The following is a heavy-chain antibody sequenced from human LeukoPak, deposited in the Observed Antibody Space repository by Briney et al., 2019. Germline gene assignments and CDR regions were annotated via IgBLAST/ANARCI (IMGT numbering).Heavy chain of an antibody. CDR3: ARVALYSGYATFDY. CDR2: INWNGGST. CDR1: GFTFDDYG. Sequence: GRSLRLSCAASGFTFDDYGMSWVRQAPGKGLEWVSGINWNGGSTGYADSVKGRFTISRDNAKNSLYLQMNSLRAEDTALYHCARVALYSGYATFDYWGQGTLVTVSS. J-gene: IGHJ4*02. D-gene: IGHD5-12*01. V-gene: IGHV3-20*01.